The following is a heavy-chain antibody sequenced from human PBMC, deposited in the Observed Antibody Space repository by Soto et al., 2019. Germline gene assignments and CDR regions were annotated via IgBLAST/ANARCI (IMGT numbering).Heavy chain of an antibody. J-gene: IGHJ4*02. Sequence: GGSLRLSCAASGFPVSSNYMSWVRQAPGKGLEWVSVIYSGGSTYYADSVKGRFTISRDNSKNTLYLQMNSLRAEDKAVYYCASLAVYDFWSGSPPHDYWGQGTLVTVSS. CDR3: ASLAVYDFWSGSPPHDY. CDR1: GFPVSSNY. CDR2: IYSGGST. V-gene: IGHV3-66*01. D-gene: IGHD3-3*01.